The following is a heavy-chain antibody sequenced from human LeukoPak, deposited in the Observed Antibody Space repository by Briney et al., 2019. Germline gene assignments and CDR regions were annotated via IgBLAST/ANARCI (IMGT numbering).Heavy chain of an antibody. V-gene: IGHV3-53*01. Sequence: GGSLRLSCAASGFTVSSNYLNWVRQAPGKGLEWVSVIYSGGSTYYADSVKGRFTISRDNSKNTLYLQMNRLRAEDTAVYYCTYGSTNFMVFDYWGQGTLVTVSS. D-gene: IGHD3-10*01. CDR3: TYGSTNFMVFDY. J-gene: IGHJ4*02. CDR1: GFTVSSNY. CDR2: IYSGGST.